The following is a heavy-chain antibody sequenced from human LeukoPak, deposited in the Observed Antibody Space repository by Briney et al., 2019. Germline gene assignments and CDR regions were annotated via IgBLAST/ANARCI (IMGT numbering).Heavy chain of an antibody. CDR1: GASISNDAW. Sequence: SETLSLTCTVSGASISNDAWWDWVRQPPGKGLEWVAEISHSETTYYNPSLKSRVAISLDNSRNQFSLYLNSVTAADTAVYFCARRKRDFGGAQYYYGSWGQGTLVTVSS. D-gene: IGHD3-16*01. CDR2: ISHSETT. V-gene: IGHV4-4*02. J-gene: IGHJ4*02. CDR3: ARRKRDFGGAQYYYGS.